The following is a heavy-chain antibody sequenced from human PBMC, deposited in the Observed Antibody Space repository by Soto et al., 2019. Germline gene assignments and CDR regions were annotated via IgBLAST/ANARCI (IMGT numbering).Heavy chain of an antibody. CDR3: ERDPAAAGTPTFVDY. Sequence: GGSLRLSCAASGFTFSSYGMHWVRQAPGKGLEWVAVIWYDGSNKYYADSVKGRFTISRDNSKNTLYLQMNSLRAEDTAVYYCERDPAAAGTPTFVDYWGQGTPVPVYS. J-gene: IGHJ4*02. V-gene: IGHV3-33*01. CDR2: IWYDGSNK. CDR1: GFTFSSYG. D-gene: IGHD6-13*01.